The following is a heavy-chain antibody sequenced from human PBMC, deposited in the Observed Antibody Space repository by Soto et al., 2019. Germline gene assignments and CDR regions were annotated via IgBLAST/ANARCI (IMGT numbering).Heavy chain of an antibody. CDR3: AVVDSTGNWFDP. V-gene: IGHV4-39*01. J-gene: IGHJ5*02. Sequence: PSETLSLTCTFAGCSIRSSDFYWGWLRQTPGKGLEFIGSMYYSGTTYYNPSLKSRVTISVDTSKNQFTLKLISVTAADTAVYYCAVVDSTGNWFDPWGEGALVTSPQ. D-gene: IGHD6-25*01. CDR1: GCSIRSSDFY. CDR2: MYYSGTT.